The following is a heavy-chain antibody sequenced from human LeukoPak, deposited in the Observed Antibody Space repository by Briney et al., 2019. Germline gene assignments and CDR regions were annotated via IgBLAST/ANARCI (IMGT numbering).Heavy chain of an antibody. V-gene: IGHV3-21*01. J-gene: IGHJ4*02. CDR2: ISSSSSYI. CDR1: GLTFSSYS. Sequence: GGSLRLSCAASGLTFSSYSMNCVRQAPGKGLEWVSSISSSSSYIYYADSVKGRFTISRDNAKNSLYLQMNSLRAEDTAVYYCARVGYCSSTSCYIYYFDYWGQGTLVTVSS. CDR3: ARVGYCSSTSCYIYYFDY. D-gene: IGHD2-2*02.